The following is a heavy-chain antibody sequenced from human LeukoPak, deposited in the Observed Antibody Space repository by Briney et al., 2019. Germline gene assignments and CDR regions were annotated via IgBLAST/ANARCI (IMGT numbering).Heavy chain of an antibody. CDR1: GFTFSSYA. CDR2: ISGSGGST. D-gene: IGHD3-22*01. V-gene: IGHV3-23*01. CDR3: AIDRPSYYDSSGYYYDDY. Sequence: GGSLRLSCAASGFTFSSYAMSWVRQAPGKGLEWVSAISGSGGSTYYADSVKGRSTISRDNSKNTLYLQMNSLRAEDTAVYYCAIDRPSYYDSSGYYYDDYWGQGTLVTVSS. J-gene: IGHJ4*02.